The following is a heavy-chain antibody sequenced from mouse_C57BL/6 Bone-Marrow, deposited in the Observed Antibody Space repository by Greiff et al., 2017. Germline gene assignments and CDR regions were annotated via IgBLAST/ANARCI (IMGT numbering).Heavy chain of an antibody. D-gene: IGHD2-4*01. CDR3: ARETYYDYDGGYYYAMGG. CDR2: ISSGSGSI. CDR1: GFTFSDYG. Sequence: EVQLVESGGGLVKPGASLKLSCAASGFTFSDYGMHWVRQAPEKGLEWIAHISSGSGSIYYADTVKGRFTISRDNAKNTPFLQMTSLRSEDPAMYYWARETYYDYDGGYYYAMGGWGQGTSVTVAS. V-gene: IGHV5-17*01. J-gene: IGHJ4*01.